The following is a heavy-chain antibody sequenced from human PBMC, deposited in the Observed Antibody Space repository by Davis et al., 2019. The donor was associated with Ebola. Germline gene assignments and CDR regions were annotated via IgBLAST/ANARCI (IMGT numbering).Heavy chain of an antibody. J-gene: IGHJ4*02. CDR1: GYIFTSYA. CDR3: ARDSEQLVYSLGP. D-gene: IGHD6-6*01. Sequence: AASVKVSCKASGYIFTSYAMHWVRQAPGQRLEWMGWINAGNGDTKYSQKFRDRVAITRDTSTSTAYMELSSLRSEDTAVYYCARDSEQLVYSLGPWGQGTLVTVSS. V-gene: IGHV1-3*01. CDR2: INAGNGDT.